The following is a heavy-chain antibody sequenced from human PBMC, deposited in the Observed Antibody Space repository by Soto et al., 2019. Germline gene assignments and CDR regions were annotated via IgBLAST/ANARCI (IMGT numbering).Heavy chain of an antibody. D-gene: IGHD1-20*01. CDR2: IYNGGRT. Sequence: SEPLSLTCTVSGGSISDHYYMWIRQSPGKGLEYIGYIYNGGRTDYNPSLKSRVIIPVDTSKNQFSLKMTSVTAADTAVYYCATRWYDSEVLFEYWGHGTPVTV. J-gene: IGHJ4*01. V-gene: IGHV4-59*11. CDR1: GGSISDHY. CDR3: ATRWYDSEVLFEY.